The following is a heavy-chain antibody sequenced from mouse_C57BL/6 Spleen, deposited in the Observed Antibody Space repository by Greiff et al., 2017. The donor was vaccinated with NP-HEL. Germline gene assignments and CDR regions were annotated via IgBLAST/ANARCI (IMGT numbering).Heavy chain of an antibody. V-gene: IGHV3-6*01. D-gene: IGHD1-1*01. J-gene: IGHJ3*01. CDR1: GYSITSGYY. CDR3: ARDYYGSSRGFAY. Sequence: EVQLQESGPGLVKPSQSLSLTCSVTGYSITSGYYWNWIRQFPGNKLEWMGYISYDGSNNYNPSLKNRISITRDTSKNQFFLKLNSVTTEDTATYYCARDYYGSSRGFAYWGQGTLVTVSA. CDR2: ISYDGSN.